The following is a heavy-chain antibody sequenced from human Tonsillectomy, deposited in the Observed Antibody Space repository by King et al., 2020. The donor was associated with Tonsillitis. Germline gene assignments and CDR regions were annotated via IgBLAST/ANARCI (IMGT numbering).Heavy chain of an antibody. D-gene: IGHD6-19*01. Sequence: QLQESGPGLVKPSETLSLTCTVSGGSISSSSYYWGWIRQPPGKGLEWIGSIYYSGSTYYNPSLKSRVTLSVDTSKNQFSLKLSSVTAADTAVYYCARVGPDSSGSYWYFDLWGRGTLVTVSS. CDR1: GGSISSSSYY. CDR2: IYYSGST. J-gene: IGHJ2*01. V-gene: IGHV4-39*07. CDR3: ARVGPDSSGSYWYFDL.